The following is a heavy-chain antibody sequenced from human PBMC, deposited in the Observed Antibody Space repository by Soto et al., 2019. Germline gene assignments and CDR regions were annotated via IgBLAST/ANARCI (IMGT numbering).Heavy chain of an antibody. CDR1: GYTFAGYY. V-gene: IGHV1-2*04. Sequence: ASVKVSCKASGYTFAGYYMHWVRQAPGQGLEWMGWITPNSGGTNYAQKFQGWVTMTRDTSISTAYMGLSRLRSDDTAVYYCARAGTPGTTRFSPGFYNWFDPWGQGTLVTVSS. CDR3: ARAGTPGTTRFSPGFYNWFDP. D-gene: IGHD1-1*01. CDR2: ITPNSGGT. J-gene: IGHJ5*02.